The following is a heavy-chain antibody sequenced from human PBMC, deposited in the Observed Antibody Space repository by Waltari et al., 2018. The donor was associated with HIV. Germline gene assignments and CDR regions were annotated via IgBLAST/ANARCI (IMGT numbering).Heavy chain of an antibody. J-gene: IGHJ4*02. CDR2: IWSDGSNK. D-gene: IGHD6-13*01. V-gene: IGHV3-33*01. CDR3: ASAAGPFDN. CDR1: GLIFSIYG. Sequence: QVQLVESGGGVVQPGRSLGLSCEASGLIFSIYGMHWVRQAPGKGLEWVVVIWSDGSNKYYADSVKGRFTISRDNSKNTLYLQMNSLRAEDTAVYYCASAAGPFDNWGQGTLVTVSS.